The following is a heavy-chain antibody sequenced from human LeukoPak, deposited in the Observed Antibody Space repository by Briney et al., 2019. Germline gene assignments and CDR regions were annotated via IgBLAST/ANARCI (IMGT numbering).Heavy chain of an antibody. D-gene: IGHD3-10*01. CDR2: TYYRSKWYS. J-gene: IGHJ4*02. CDR1: GDSVSSNIVA. V-gene: IGHV6-1*01. Sequence: SQTLSLTCAISGDSVSSNIVAWNWIRQSPSRGLEWLGRTYYRSKWYSDFAVSVKSRITINADTSKNQFSLQLNSVTPDDTAVYYCARGDLADGVDYWGQGTLVTVSS. CDR3: ARGDLADGVDY.